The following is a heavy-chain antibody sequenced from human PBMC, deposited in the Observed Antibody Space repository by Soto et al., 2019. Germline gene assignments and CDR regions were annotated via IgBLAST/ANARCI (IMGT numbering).Heavy chain of an antibody. D-gene: IGHD3-3*01. CDR2: ISYDGSNK. CDR1: GFTFSSYA. Sequence: LRLSCAASGFTFSSYAMHWVRQAPGKGLEWVAVISYDGSNKYYADSVKGRFTISRDNSKNTLYLQMNSLRAEDTAVYYCARNYYDFWSGYSTEDNWFDPWGQGTLVTVSS. CDR3: ARNYYDFWSGYSTEDNWFDP. V-gene: IGHV3-30*19. J-gene: IGHJ5*02.